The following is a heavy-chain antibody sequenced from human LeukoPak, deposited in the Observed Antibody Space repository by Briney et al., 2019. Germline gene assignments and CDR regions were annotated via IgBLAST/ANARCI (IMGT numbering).Heavy chain of an antibody. CDR1: GFTFSNYW. D-gene: IGHD6-13*01. CDR2: INRDGREE. V-gene: IGHV3-7*01. J-gene: IGHJ4*02. Sequence: VGSLRLSRAASGFTFSNYWMNWVRQAPGKGLQWVANINRDGREEYYVDSVKGRFTISRDNAKNSLSLQMSSLRAEDTAVYYCVGRRNSAAGNFWGQGTLVTVSS. CDR3: VGRRNSAAGNF.